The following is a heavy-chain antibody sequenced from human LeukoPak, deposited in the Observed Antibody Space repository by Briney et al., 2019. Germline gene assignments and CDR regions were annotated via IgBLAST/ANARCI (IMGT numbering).Heavy chain of an antibody. Sequence: GESLKISCKGSGYRFPTYWIAWVRQMPGKGLEWMGIIYPDESNIRYSPSFQGQVTISADKSISTAYLQWSSLKASDTAMYYCARLEGSGWSFDYWGQGTLVTVSS. CDR1: GYRFPTYW. V-gene: IGHV5-51*01. CDR3: ARLEGSGWSFDY. D-gene: IGHD6-19*01. CDR2: IYPDESNI. J-gene: IGHJ4*02.